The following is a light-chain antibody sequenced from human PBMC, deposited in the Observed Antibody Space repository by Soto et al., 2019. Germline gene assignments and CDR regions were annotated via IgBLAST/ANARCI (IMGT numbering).Light chain of an antibody. CDR3: SSSTSSSTVV. J-gene: IGLJ2*01. CDR2: DVS. V-gene: IGLV2-14*01. CDR1: SSDVGGYNY. Sequence: QSALTQPASVSGSPGQSITISCTGTSSDVGGYNYVSWYQQHPGKAPKLMIYDVSNRPSGVSNRFSGSKSGNTASLTISGLQGEDEADYYCSSSTSSSTVVFGGGTQLTVL.